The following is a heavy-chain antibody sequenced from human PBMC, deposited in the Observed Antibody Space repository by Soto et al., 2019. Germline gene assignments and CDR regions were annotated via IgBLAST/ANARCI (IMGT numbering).Heavy chain of an antibody. Sequence: GGSLRLSCAASGFTFSSYAMSWVRQASGKGLEWVGRIRSKANNYATAYAASVKGRFTISRDDSKNTAYLQMNSLKTEDTAVYYCTRHALQYCGGDCYLLPYFDLWGRGTLVTVSS. CDR3: TRHALQYCGGDCYLLPYFDL. CDR2: IRSKANNYAT. J-gene: IGHJ2*01. CDR1: GFTFSSYA. V-gene: IGHV3-73*01. D-gene: IGHD2-21*02.